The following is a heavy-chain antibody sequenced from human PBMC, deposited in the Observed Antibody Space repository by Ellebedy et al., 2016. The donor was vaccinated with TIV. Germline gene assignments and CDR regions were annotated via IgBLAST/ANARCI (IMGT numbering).Heavy chain of an antibody. D-gene: IGHD6-19*01. CDR3: AREAISIAVAGVLFDY. CDR1: GYTFTSYG. J-gene: IGHJ4*02. CDR2: ISAYNGNT. Sequence: ASVKVSCXASGYTFTSYGIIWVRQAPGQGLEWMGWISAYNGNTNYAQKFQGRVTMTTDTSTSTAYMELRSLRSDDTAVYYCAREAISIAVAGVLFDYWGQGTLVTVSS. V-gene: IGHV1-18*01.